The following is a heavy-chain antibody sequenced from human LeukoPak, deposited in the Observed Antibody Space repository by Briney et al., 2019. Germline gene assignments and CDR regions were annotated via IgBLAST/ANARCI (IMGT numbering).Heavy chain of an antibody. CDR3: ARDPTYYDILTGYYHEIGGVIQSTAFDY. J-gene: IGHJ4*02. V-gene: IGHV4-38-2*02. Sequence: SETLSLTCTVSGYSISGGYYWGWIRQPPGKGLEWIGSIYHSGSTYYNPSLKSRVTISVDTSKNQFSLKLSSVTAADTAVYYCARDPTYYDILTGYYHEIGGVIQSTAFDYWGQGTLVTVSS. CDR1: GYSISGGYY. CDR2: IYHSGST. D-gene: IGHD3-9*01.